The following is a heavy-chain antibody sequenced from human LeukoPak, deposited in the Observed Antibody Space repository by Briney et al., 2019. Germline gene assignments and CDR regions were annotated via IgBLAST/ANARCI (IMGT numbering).Heavy chain of an antibody. D-gene: IGHD6-19*01. J-gene: IGHJ4*02. V-gene: IGHV3-23*01. CDR2: ISGSGGNT. Sequence: GGSLRLSCAASGFTFSSSAMIWVRQAPGKGLEWVSVISGSGGNTYYADSVKGRLTISRDNSKNTLYLQMNSLRAEDTAVYYCAKAVGSGWRYYFDYWGQGTLVTVSS. CDR1: GFTFSSSA. CDR3: AKAVGSGWRYYFDY.